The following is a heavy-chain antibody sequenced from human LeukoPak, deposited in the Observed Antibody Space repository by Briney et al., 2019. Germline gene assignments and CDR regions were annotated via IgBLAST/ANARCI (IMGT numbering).Heavy chain of an antibody. CDR3: ARIPHPYYADAQ. CDR2: ISSSGGTM. CDR1: GFTVSSFE. V-gene: IGHV3-48*03. Sequence: GGSLRLSCEASGFTVSSFEINWVRQAPGKGLGWVSYISSSGGTMDYADSEKGRFTVSRDNGKKLVHLQLNSLRAEDTAVYFCARIPHPYYADAQWGQGTLVIVSS. J-gene: IGHJ4*02. D-gene: IGHD4-17*01.